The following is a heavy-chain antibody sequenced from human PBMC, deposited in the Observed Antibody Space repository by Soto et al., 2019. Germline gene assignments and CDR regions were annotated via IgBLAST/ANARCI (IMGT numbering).Heavy chain of an antibody. CDR3: AKSITARPFDY. V-gene: IGHV3-30*09. D-gene: IGHD6-6*01. J-gene: IGHJ4*02. CDR1: GFTFSSHA. CDR2: ITDDGSNK. Sequence: GGSLRLSCAASGFTFSSHAMHWVRQAPGKGLEWVAVITDDGSNKYYADSVKGRFAISRDNSKNTLYLQMNSLRAEDTAVYYCAKSITARPFDYWGQGALVTVSS.